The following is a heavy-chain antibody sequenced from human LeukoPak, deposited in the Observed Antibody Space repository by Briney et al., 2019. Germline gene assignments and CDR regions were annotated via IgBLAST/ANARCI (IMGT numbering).Heavy chain of an antibody. V-gene: IGHV3-23*01. D-gene: IGHD3-22*01. J-gene: IGHJ4*02. CDR1: GFTFSSYV. CDR3: AREEYDSSGYYLFDY. Sequence: GGSLRLSCAASGFTFSSYVMSWVRQAPGKGLEWVSTISGSGNSTYYADSVKGRFTISRDNSKNTLYLQMNSLRAEDTAVYYCAREEYDSSGYYLFDYWGQGTLVTVSS. CDR2: ISGSGNST.